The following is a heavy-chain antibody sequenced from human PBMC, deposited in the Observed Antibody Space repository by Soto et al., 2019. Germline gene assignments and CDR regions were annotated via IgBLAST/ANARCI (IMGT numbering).Heavy chain of an antibody. Sequence: QVQLVQSGAEVKKPGSSVKVSCTASGDTFKFYTITWVRQVPGQGLEWMGRFTPMLRLANFAQKFQGRVTMTADESTNTAYLFVRSLRSEDTAVYYCATNYGSGYTHLDYWGQGTLVTASS. CDR3: ATNYGSGYTHLDY. D-gene: IGHD3-10*01. V-gene: IGHV1-69*02. J-gene: IGHJ4*02. CDR1: GDTFKFYT. CDR2: FTPMLRLA.